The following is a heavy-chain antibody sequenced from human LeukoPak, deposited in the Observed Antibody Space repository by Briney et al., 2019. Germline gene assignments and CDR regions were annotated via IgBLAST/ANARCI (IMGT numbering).Heavy chain of an antibody. J-gene: IGHJ4*02. D-gene: IGHD6-6*01. CDR1: GGSINTPNYY. CDR3: ARARAALDY. Sequence: SETLSLTCTVSGGSINTPNYYWGWIRQTPGKGLEWIGNIFYSGGTYYSPSLTSRVTISLDTSRNQFSLKLNSVTAADTAVYYCARARAALDYWGQGTLVTVSS. CDR2: IFYSGGT. V-gene: IGHV4-39*07.